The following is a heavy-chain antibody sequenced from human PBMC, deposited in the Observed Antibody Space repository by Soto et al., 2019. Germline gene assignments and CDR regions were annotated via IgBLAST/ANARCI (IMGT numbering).Heavy chain of an antibody. CDR1: GFTFSSYW. Sequence: EVQLVESGGGLVQPGGSLRLSCAPPGFTFSSYWMHWVRQAPGKGLVWVSRINSDGSSTSYADSVKGRFTISRDNAKNTLYLQMNSLRAEDTAVYYCARGGSLNWYFDLWGRGTLVTVSS. CDR3: ARGGSLNWYFDL. D-gene: IGHD1-26*01. J-gene: IGHJ2*01. V-gene: IGHV3-74*01. CDR2: INSDGSST.